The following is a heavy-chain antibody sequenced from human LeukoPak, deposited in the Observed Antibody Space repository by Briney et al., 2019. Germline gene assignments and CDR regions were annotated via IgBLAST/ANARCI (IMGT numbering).Heavy chain of an antibody. J-gene: IGHJ4*02. CDR3: ARSQGVITYFDY. CDR2: ISAYNGNT. V-gene: IGHV1-18*01. Sequence: ASVKVSCKASGYTFTSYGISRVRRAPGQGLEWMGWISAYNGNTNYAQKLQGRVTMTTDTSTSTAYMELRSLRSDDTAVYYCARSQGVITYFDYWGQGTLVTVSS. CDR1: GYTFTSYG. D-gene: IGHD3-10*01.